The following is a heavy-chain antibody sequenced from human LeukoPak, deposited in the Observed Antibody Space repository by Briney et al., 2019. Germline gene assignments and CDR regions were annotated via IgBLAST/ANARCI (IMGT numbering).Heavy chain of an antibody. CDR1: GFTFSSYG. CDR2: IWYDGSNK. D-gene: IGHD2-15*01. V-gene: IGHV3-33*01. J-gene: IGHJ6*02. Sequence: GRSLRLSCAASGFTFSSYGMHWVRQAPGKGLEWVAVIWYDGSNKYYADSVKGRFTISRDNSKNTLYLQMNSLRAEDTAVYYYARESRDCSGGSCYWYYYYYGMDVWGQGTTVTVSS. CDR3: ARESRDCSGGSCYWYYYYYGMDV.